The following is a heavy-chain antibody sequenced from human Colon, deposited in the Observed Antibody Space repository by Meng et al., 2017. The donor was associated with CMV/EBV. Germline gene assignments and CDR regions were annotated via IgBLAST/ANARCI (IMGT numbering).Heavy chain of an antibody. J-gene: IGHJ6*02. CDR1: GGSVTSGSYY. CDR3: ARAFSGYDSYYYYGMDV. CDR2: MYYSGST. Sequence: SETLSLTCTVSGGSVTSGSYYWSWIRQSPGKGLEWIGYMYYSGSTNYNPSLKSRVTISVDTSKNQFSLKLSSVTAADTAVYYCARAFSGYDSYYYYGMDVWGQGTTVTVSS. V-gene: IGHV4-61*01. D-gene: IGHD5-12*01.